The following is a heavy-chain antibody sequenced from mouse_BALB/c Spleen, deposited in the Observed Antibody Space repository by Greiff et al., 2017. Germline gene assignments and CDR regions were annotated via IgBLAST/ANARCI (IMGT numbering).Heavy chain of an antibody. CDR3: ARDGGLVYYYAMDY. D-gene: IGHD1-1*02. Sequence: VQLQQSGPGLVAPSQSLSITCTVSGFSLTSYGVHWVRQPPGKGLEWLGVIWAGGSTNYNSALMSRLSISKDNSKSQVFLKMNSLQTDDTAMYYCARDGGLVYYYAMDYWGQGTSVTVSS. CDR1: GFSLTSYG. V-gene: IGHV2-9*02. CDR2: IWAGGST. J-gene: IGHJ4*01.